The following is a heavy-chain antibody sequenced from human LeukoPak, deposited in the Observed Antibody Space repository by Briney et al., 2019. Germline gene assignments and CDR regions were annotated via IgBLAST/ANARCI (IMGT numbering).Heavy chain of an antibody. J-gene: IGHJ4*02. CDR2: ISSSGSTI. V-gene: IGHV3-11*01. Sequence: GGSLRLSCAASGFTFSDYCMSWIRQAPGKGLEWVAYISSSGSTIYYADSVKGRFTISRDNAKNSLYLQMNSLRAEDTAVYYCARDQVDTAMVRDPFDYSGQGTLVTVSS. D-gene: IGHD5-18*01. CDR1: GFTFSDYC. CDR3: ARDQVDTAMVRDPFDY.